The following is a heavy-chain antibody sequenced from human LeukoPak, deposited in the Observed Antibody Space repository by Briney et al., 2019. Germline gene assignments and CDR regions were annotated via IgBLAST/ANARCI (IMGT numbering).Heavy chain of an antibody. J-gene: IGHJ6*02. CDR3: ARARTFAYCSGGSCYPANYYYYGMDI. CDR1: GYTFTSYD. V-gene: IGHV1-8*01. D-gene: IGHD2-15*01. Sequence: ASVKVSCKAYGYTFTSYDINWVRQATGQGLEWMGWMNPNSGNTGYAQKFQGRVTMTRNTSISTAYMELSSLRSEDTAVYYCARARTFAYCSGGSCYPANYYYYGMDIWGQGTTVTVSS. CDR2: MNPNSGNT.